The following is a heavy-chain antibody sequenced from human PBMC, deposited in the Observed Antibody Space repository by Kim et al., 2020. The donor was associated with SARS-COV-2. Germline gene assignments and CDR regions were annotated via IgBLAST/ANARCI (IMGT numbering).Heavy chain of an antibody. CDR2: NGNT. CDR3: ARERHFDY. Sequence: NGNTNYAQKLQGRVTMTTDTSTSTAYMELRSLRSDDTAVYYCARERHFDYWGQGTLVTVSS. V-gene: IGHV1-18*01. J-gene: IGHJ4*02. D-gene: IGHD6-25*01.